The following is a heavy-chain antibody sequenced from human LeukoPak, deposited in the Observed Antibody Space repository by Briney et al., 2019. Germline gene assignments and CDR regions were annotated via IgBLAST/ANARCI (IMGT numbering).Heavy chain of an antibody. CDR1: GFAFSAYW. D-gene: IGHD3-9*01. V-gene: IGHV3-74*01. CDR3: ARTDWYHNDY. J-gene: IGHJ4*02. Sequence: GGSLRLSCAASGFAFSAYWMHWVRRAPGRGLVWVSRINNDGNNLIYADSVKGRFTISRDNAKNTLYLQMNSLRAEDTGVYYCARTDWYHNDYWGQGTPVTVSS. CDR2: INNDGNNL.